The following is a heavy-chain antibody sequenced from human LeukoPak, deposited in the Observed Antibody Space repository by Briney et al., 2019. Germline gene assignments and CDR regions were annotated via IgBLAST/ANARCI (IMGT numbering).Heavy chain of an antibody. V-gene: IGHV3-7*01. CDR1: GFTFSRHW. CDR3: AKDGSWSCTD. CDR2: IKRDGREK. J-gene: IGHJ4*02. D-gene: IGHD2-8*02. Sequence: GGSLRLSCAASGFTFSRHWMTWVRQAPGKGLEWVANIKRDGREKNYVDSVKGRFSISRDNSKGSLYLQMNSLRADDTAVYYCAKDGSWSCTDWGQGTLVRVSS.